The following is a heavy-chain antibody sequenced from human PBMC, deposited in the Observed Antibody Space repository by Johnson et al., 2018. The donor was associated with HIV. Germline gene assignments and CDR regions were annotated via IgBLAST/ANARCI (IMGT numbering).Heavy chain of an antibody. CDR1: GFTFDDYG. CDR3: ARNGLIPAAKGVAFDI. Sequence: VQLVESGGGVVRPGGSLRLSCVASGFTFDDYGMSWVRQAPGKGLEWVSGINWNGGSTGYGDSVKGRFTISRDNAKNSLYLQMNSLRAEDTAVYYCARNGLIPAAKGVAFDIWGQGTTVTVSS. CDR2: INWNGGST. V-gene: IGHV3-20*04. J-gene: IGHJ3*02. D-gene: IGHD2-2*01.